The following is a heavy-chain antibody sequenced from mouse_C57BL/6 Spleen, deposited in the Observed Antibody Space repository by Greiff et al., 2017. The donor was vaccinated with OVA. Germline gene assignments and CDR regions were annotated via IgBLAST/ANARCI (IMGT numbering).Heavy chain of an antibody. D-gene: IGHD1-1*01. CDR3: ARSLYGSSYHAYYFDY. J-gene: IGHJ2*01. CDR2: IYPRDGST. CDR1: GYTFTDHT. V-gene: IGHV1-78*01. Sequence: QVQLQQSDAELVKPGASVKISCKVSGYTFTDHTIHWMKQRPEQGLEWIGYIYPRDGSTKYNEKFKGKATLTSDKSSSTAYMQLNSLTSEDSAVYFCARSLYGSSYHAYYFDYWGQGTTLTVSS.